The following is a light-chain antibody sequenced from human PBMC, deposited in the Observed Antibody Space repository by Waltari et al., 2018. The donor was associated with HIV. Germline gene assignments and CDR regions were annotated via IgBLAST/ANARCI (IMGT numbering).Light chain of an antibody. Sequence: DIQITQSPSSLSASVGDRVPVSCRANQTISKFLNWYQHKPGKAPNLLISSASNLHGGVPSRFGGSGSGTDFALTISSLQPEDFAVYYCQQTNSAPWTFGQGTKIDIK. CDR2: SAS. J-gene: IGKJ1*01. CDR1: QTISKF. CDR3: QQTNSAPWT. V-gene: IGKV1-39*01.